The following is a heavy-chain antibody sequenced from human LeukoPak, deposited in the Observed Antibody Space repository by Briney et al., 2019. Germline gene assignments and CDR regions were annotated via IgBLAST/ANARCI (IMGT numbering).Heavy chain of an antibody. CDR3: ARDGDYGDYFDY. CDR1: GYPFTSYG. CDR2: ISTYNDNT. V-gene: IGHV1-18*04. J-gene: IGHJ4*02. Sequence: ASVKVSCKASGYPFTSYGFSWVRQAPGQGLEWMGRISTYNDNTHYAQKLQGRVTMTTDTSTSTAYMELRSLRSDDTAVYYCARDGDYGDYFDYCGRGTLVTVSS. D-gene: IGHD4-17*01.